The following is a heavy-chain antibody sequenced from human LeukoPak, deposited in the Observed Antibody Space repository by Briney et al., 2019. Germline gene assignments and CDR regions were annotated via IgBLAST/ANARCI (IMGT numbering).Heavy chain of an antibody. D-gene: IGHD1/OR15-1a*01. CDR2: IYWDDDK. V-gene: IGHV2-5*02. CDR1: GFSLTSSPMG. CDR3: AHGLDFVGNWHSGTFDF. Sequence: SGPTLVNPTETLTLTCTFSGFSLTSSPMGVGWIRQPPGKALEWLALIYWDDDKRYRPSLQSRLTITKDTSKNQVVLTMTNMDPVDTATYFCAHGLDFVGNWHSGTFDFWGRGTMVTVSS. J-gene: IGHJ3*01.